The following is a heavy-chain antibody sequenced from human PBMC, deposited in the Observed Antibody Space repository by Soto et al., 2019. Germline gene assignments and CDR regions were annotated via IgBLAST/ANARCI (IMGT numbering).Heavy chain of an antibody. CDR2: IYYSGST. D-gene: IGHD5-12*01. J-gene: IGHJ4*02. CDR3: ARLYTGYEAFDY. CDR1: GRSINSGDYY. V-gene: IGHV4-30-4*01. Sequence: SETLSLTXSVSGRSINSGDYYWSWIRQSPGKGLEWIGYIYYSGSTYYNPSLKSRSTMSIDTSKNQFFLDVDSVTAADTSVYYCARLYTGYEAFDYWGQGTLVTVSS.